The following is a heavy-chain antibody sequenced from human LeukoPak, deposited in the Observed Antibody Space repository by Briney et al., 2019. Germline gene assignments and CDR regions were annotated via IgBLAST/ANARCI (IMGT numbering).Heavy chain of an antibody. CDR2: ITSDGSST. V-gene: IGHV3-74*01. J-gene: IGHJ4*02. D-gene: IGHD3-10*01. CDR1: GFTFSSTW. CDR3: ARDRYYIFDY. Sequence: GGSLRLSCAASGFTFSSTWMNWVRQGPGKGLEWVSRITSDGSSTIYADSVKGRFTVSRDNAKSTVYLQMNSLRAEDTAVYFCARDRYYIFDYWGQGAPVTVSS.